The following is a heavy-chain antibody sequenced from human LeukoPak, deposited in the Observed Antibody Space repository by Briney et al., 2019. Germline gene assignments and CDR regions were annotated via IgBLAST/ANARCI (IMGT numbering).Heavy chain of an antibody. CDR1: GGSISSSSYY. J-gene: IGHJ6*03. Sequence: SETLSLTCTVSGGSISSSSYYWGWIRQPPGKGLEWIGSIYYSGSTYYNPSLKSRVTISVDTSKNQFSLKLSSVTAADTAVYYCARGVVTMVRGVIKDYYYYYMDVWGKGTTVTVSS. V-gene: IGHV4-39*07. D-gene: IGHD3-10*01. CDR3: ARGVVTMVRGVIKDYYYYYMDV. CDR2: IYYSGST.